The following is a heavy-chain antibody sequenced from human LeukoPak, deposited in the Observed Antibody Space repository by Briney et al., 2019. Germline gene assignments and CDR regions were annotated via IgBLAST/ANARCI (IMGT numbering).Heavy chain of an antibody. D-gene: IGHD2-15*01. CDR2: LNPHSGGT. Sequence: GASVKVSCKASGYTLRDYYIYWVRQAPGQGLEWLGWLNPHSGGTNYAQKFQGRVTLTSDTSISTAYMELSLLTSDDTAIYYCVRGLRIINGLDVWGQGTTVIVSS. CDR1: GYTLRDYY. CDR3: VRGLRIINGLDV. J-gene: IGHJ6*02. V-gene: IGHV1-2*02.